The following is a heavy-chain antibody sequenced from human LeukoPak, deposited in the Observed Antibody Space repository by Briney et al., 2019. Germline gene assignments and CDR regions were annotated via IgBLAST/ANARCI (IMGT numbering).Heavy chain of an antibody. D-gene: IGHD6-13*01. CDR1: GFSFSSYW. Sequence: GGSLRLSCAASGFSFSSYWMSWVRQAPGKGLEWVANIKQDGSEKYYVDSVKGRFTISRDNAKNSLYLQMNSLRAEDTAVYYCARWRDSSSWYSYFDYWGQGTLVTVSS. V-gene: IGHV3-7*04. CDR3: ARWRDSSSWYSYFDY. J-gene: IGHJ4*02. CDR2: IKQDGSEK.